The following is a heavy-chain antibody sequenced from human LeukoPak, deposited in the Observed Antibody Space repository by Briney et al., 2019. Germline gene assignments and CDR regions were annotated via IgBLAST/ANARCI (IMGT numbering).Heavy chain of an antibody. D-gene: IGHD4-17*01. CDR3: ARESAVTMADYGMDV. J-gene: IGHJ6*02. CDR1: GFTFSSYG. CDR2: IWSDGSKQ. V-gene: IGHV3-30*02. Sequence: GGSLRLSCAASGFTFSSYGMHWVRQAPGKGLEWVALIWSDGSKQYHADSVKGRFTISRDNSKNMLYLQMNSLRVEDTAVYYCARESAVTMADYGMDVWGQGTTVTVSS.